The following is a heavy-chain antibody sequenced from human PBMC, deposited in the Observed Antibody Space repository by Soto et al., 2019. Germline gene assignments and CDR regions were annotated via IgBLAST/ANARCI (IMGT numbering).Heavy chain of an antibody. J-gene: IGHJ4*02. CDR2: IFSNDEK. CDR3: ARVLVVPAATYYFHY. D-gene: IGHD2-2*01. V-gene: IGHV2-26*01. Sequence: QVTLKESGPVLVKPTETLTLTCTVSGFSLSNARMGVSWIRQPPGKALEWLAHIFSNDEKSYSTSLKSRLTISKDTAKCHVVLTMTNMDPVDTATYYCARVLVVPAATYYFHYCGQGTLVTVSS. CDR1: GFSLSNARMG.